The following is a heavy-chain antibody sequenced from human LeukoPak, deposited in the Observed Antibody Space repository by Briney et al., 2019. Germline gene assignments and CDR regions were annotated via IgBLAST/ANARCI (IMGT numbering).Heavy chain of an antibody. Sequence: GWSLRLSCAASGFTFSSYGMHWVRQAPGKGLEWVAFIRYDGSNKYYADSVKGRFTISRDNSKNTLYLQMNSLRAEDTAVYYCAKDYCSSTSCYGAFDYWGQGTLVTVSS. CDR3: AKDYCSSTSCYGAFDY. V-gene: IGHV3-30*02. CDR2: IRYDGSNK. D-gene: IGHD2-2*01. J-gene: IGHJ4*02. CDR1: GFTFSSYG.